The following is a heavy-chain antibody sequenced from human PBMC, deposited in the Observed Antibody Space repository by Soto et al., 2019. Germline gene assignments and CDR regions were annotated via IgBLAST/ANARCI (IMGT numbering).Heavy chain of an antibody. CDR2: IRNNGAHT. CDR1: GFTFSNYE. CDR3: ERRGYGSRWPNVYMDV. D-gene: IGHD6-13*01. J-gene: IGHJ6*03. Sequence: EAQLVESGGGLVQPGGSLRLSCAASGFTFSNYEMHWVRQAPGKGLEYVSGIRNNGAHTDYAKSVKGRFTISRDNSENTLYLQMGSLRAEDMALYYCERRGYGSRWPNVYMDVWGKGTTVTVSS. V-gene: IGHV3-64*01.